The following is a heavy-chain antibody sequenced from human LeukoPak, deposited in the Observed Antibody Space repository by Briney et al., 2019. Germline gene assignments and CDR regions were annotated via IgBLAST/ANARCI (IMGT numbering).Heavy chain of an antibody. CDR3: ATEMGSGYSGYDRVAFDI. D-gene: IGHD5-12*01. CDR1: GYTLTELS. Sequence: ASVKVSCKVSGYTLTELSMHWVRQAPGKGLEWMGGFDPEDGETIYAQKFQGRVTMTEDTSTDTAYMELSSLRSEDTAVYYCATEMGSGYSGYDRVAFDIWGQGTMVTVSS. V-gene: IGHV1-24*01. J-gene: IGHJ3*02. CDR2: FDPEDGET.